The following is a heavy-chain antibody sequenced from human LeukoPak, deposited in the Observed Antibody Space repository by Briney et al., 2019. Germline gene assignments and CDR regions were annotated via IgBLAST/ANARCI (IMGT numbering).Heavy chain of an antibody. Sequence: SETLSLTWTVSGGSISSGDYYWSWIRQHPGKGLEWIGYIYYSGSTYYNPSLKSRVTISVDTSKNQFSLKLSSVTAADTAVYYCARGPRAYGDYVRDGMDVWGQGTTVTVSS. CDR3: ARGPRAYGDYVRDGMDV. CDR1: GGSISSGDYY. CDR2: IYYSGST. J-gene: IGHJ6*02. V-gene: IGHV4-30-4*01. D-gene: IGHD4-17*01.